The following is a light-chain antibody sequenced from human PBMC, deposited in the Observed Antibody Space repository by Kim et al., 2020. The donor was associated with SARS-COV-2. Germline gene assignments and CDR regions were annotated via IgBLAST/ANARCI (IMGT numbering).Light chain of an antibody. V-gene: IGLV3-19*01. CDR3: NSRDNNGKVV. CDR2: GKN. CDR1: SLRSYD. J-gene: IGLJ3*02. Sequence: VALGQKVTITCQGDSLRSYDASWYHQKAGQAPVLVIYGKNDRPSGIPDRFSGSRSGNTASLTITGAQAEDAADYYCNSRDNNGKVVFGGGTQLTVL.